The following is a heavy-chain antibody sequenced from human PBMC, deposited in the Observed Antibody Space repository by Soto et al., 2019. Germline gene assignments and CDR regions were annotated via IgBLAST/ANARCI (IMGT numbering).Heavy chain of an antibody. CDR1: GYTFTGYY. CDR2: INPNSGGT. D-gene: IGHD3-10*01. Sequence: ASVKVSCKASGYTFTGYYMHWVRQAPGQGLEWMGWINPNSGGTNYAQKFQGWVAMTRDTSISTAYMELSRLRSDDTAVYYCARGLMGTGSYYNYYYYYGMDVWGQGTTVTVSS. CDR3: ARGLMGTGSYYNYYYYYGMDV. V-gene: IGHV1-2*04. J-gene: IGHJ6*02.